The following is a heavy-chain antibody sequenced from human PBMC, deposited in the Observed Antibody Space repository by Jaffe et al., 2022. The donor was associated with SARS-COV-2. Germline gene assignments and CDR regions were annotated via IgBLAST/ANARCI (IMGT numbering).Heavy chain of an antibody. CDR1: GFTFSSYA. CDR2: ISYDGSNK. V-gene: IGHV3-30*04. J-gene: IGHJ6*03. Sequence: QVQLVESGGGVVQPGRSLRLSCAASGFTFSSYAMHWVRQAPGKGLEWVAVISYDGSNKYYADSVKGRFTISRDNSKNTLYLQMNSLRAEDTAVYYCAFHSGYELYYMDVWGKGTTVTVSS. D-gene: IGHD5-12*01. CDR3: AFHSGYELYYMDV.